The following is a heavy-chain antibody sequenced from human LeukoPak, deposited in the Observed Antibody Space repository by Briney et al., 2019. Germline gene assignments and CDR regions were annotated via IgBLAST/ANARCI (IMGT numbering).Heavy chain of an antibody. CDR1: GFTVSGNY. D-gene: IGHD3-22*01. CDR2: IYSGGDT. J-gene: IGHJ5*02. V-gene: IGHV3-53*01. CDR3: ARDWDDGRAERPA. Sequence: GSLRLSCAASGFTVSGNYMSWFRQAPGKGLECVAVIYSGGDTYYADSVKGRFTISRVKSKNGLYLQMNSLRAEDTAVYYCARDWDDGRAERPAWGQGTLVTVSS.